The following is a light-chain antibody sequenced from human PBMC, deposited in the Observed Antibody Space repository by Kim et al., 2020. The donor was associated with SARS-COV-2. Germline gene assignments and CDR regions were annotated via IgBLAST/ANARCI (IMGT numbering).Light chain of an antibody. CDR2: GAS. V-gene: IGKV3-20*01. J-gene: IGKJ2*03. CDR3: QQYAGSPLYS. Sequence: PGDRASLSCRASRSVSGDYLAWYQQKPGQAPRLVIYGASTRATGIPDRFSGSGSGTDFTLTINRLEPEDFAVYYCQQYAGSPLYSFGQGTKLEI. CDR1: RSVSGDY.